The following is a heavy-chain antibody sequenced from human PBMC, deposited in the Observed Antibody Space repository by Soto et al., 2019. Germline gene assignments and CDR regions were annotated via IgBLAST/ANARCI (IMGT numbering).Heavy chain of an antibody. V-gene: IGHV1-8*01. CDR1: GYTFTSYD. CDR2: MKPNSGDT. Sequence: QVQLVQSGAEVKKPGASVKVSCKTSGYTFTSYDINWVRQAPGQGLEWMGWMKPNSGDTGYAPKFQGRVNMTRNTSAGTAYMELSSLISEDTAVYCCARRRAVVAARPYYYYAMDVWGQGTTVTVSS. J-gene: IGHJ6*02. D-gene: IGHD6-6*01. CDR3: ARRRAVVAARPYYYYAMDV.